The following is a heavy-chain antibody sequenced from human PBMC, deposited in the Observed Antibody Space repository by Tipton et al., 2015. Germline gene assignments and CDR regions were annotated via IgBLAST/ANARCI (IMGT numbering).Heavy chain of an antibody. V-gene: IGHV4-59*12. D-gene: IGHD3-9*01. J-gene: IGHJ3*02. CDR2: IQYSGGT. CDR3: TRGRYGAYDI. CDR1: SDSISKYY. Sequence: TLSLTCSVSSDSISKYYWSWVRQPPGKELEWIGYIQYSGGTNYNPSLESRVSISVDTSKNQFSLQLNSVTPEDTAVYYCTRGRYGAYDIWGQGTMVTVSS.